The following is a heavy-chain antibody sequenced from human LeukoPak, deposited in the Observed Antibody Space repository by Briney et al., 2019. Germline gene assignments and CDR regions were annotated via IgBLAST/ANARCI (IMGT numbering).Heavy chain of an antibody. V-gene: IGHV3-64*01. D-gene: IGHD6-19*01. J-gene: IGHJ4*02. CDR2: ICDNGGNR. CDR3: ARGVLARGSSGGYFDY. CDR1: RFTFSSYA. Sequence: GGSLRLSCAASRFTFSSYAMHWDRQAPGKGLEYVSTICDNGGNRYYEKSVEGRFTISRDNSKNTVYLQMGSLGAEDMAVYYCARGVLARGSSGGYFDYWGQGTVVTVSS.